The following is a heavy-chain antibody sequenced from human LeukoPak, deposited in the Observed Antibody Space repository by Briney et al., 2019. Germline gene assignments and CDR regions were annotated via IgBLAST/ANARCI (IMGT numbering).Heavy chain of an antibody. V-gene: IGHV3-48*04. CDR1: GFTFSSYG. Sequence: GGSLRLSCAASGFTFSSYGMHWVRQAPGKGLEWVSYISSSGSTIYYADSVKGRFTISRDNAKNSLYLQMNSLRAEDTAVYYCAELGITMIGGVWGKGTPVTISS. J-gene: IGHJ6*04. CDR2: ISSSGSTI. D-gene: IGHD3-10*02. CDR3: AELGITMIGGV.